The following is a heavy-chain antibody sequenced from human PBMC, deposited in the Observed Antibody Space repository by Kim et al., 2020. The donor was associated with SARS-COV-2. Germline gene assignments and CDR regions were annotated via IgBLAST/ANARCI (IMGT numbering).Heavy chain of an antibody. J-gene: IGHJ6*02. V-gene: IGHV1-69*01. D-gene: IGHD2-15*01. Sequence: FQGRVTITADESTGTAYMELSSLRSEDTAVYYCARDAGSSSGGGYYGMDVWGQGTTVTVSS. CDR3: ARDAGSSSGGGYYGMDV.